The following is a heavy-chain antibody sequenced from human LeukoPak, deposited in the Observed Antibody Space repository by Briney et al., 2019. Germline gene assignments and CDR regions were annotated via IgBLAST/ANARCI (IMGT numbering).Heavy chain of an antibody. D-gene: IGHD4-23*01. J-gene: IGHJ4*02. V-gene: IGHV3-66*02. CDR3: ARVSYGGNWEIDY. CDR1: GFTVSAYA. CDR2: IYDDNT. Sequence: GGSLRLSCAASGFTVSAYAMAWVRQAPGKGLEWVSTIYDDNTYYADSVKGRFTISRDNSKNTLYLQMNSLRAEDTAVYYCARVSYGGNWEIDYWGQGTLVTVSS.